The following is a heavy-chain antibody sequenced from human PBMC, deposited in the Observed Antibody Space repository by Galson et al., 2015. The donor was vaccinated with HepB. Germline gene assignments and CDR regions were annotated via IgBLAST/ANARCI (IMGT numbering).Heavy chain of an antibody. CDR2: ISGSGGST. J-gene: IGHJ4*02. D-gene: IGHD3-10*01. V-gene: IGHV3-23*01. CDR1: GFTFSSYA. CDR3: AKDRGGRFGELLLFDY. Sequence: SLRLSCAASGFTFSSYAMSWVRQAPGKGLGWVSAISGSGGSTYYADSVKGRFTISRDNSKNTLYLQMNSLRAEDTAVYYCAKDRGGRFGELLLFDYWGQGTLVTVSS.